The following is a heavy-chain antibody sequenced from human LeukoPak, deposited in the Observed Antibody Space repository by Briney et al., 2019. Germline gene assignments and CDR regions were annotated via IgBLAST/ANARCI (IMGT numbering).Heavy chain of an antibody. Sequence: PGGSLRLSCAASGFTFNSYAMNWVRQAPGKGLEWVSGISGSGGSTDYADSEKGRFTISRDNSKNTVYMQMNSPRAEDTAVYYCAKRSGSSGYYTLFDYWGQGTLVTVSS. V-gene: IGHV3-23*01. D-gene: IGHD3-22*01. CDR3: AKRSGSSGYYTLFDY. J-gene: IGHJ4*02. CDR2: ISGSGGST. CDR1: GFTFNSYA.